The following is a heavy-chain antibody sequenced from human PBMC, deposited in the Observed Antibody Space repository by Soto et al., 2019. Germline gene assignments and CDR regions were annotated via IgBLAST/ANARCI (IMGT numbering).Heavy chain of an antibody. CDR2: INSDGSGT. V-gene: IGHV3-74*01. CDR3: AKDTAYAMDV. Sequence: EVQLVESGGGLVQPGGSLRLSCAASGFDFSNSWIHWVRQCPGKGLVWVSHINSDGSGTTYADSVKGQFTISRDNEKNTVYLQMNSLRGEDTAVYYCAKDTAYAMDVWGQGTTVTVSS. J-gene: IGHJ6*02. D-gene: IGHD2-15*01. CDR1: GFDFSNSW.